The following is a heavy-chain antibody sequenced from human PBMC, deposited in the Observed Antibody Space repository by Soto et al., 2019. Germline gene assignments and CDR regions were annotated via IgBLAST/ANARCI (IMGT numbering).Heavy chain of an antibody. CDR1: GYTFTSYG. CDR3: AISEYYYGSRMDV. Sequence: ASVKVSCKTSGYTFTSYGIAWVRQAPGQGLEWMGWISTYKGNTNYAQTFQGRVTMTTDTSPSTAYMELSSLRSDDTAVYYCAISEYYYGSRMDVWGQGTTVTVSS. D-gene: IGHD3-10*01. CDR2: ISTYKGNT. J-gene: IGHJ6*02. V-gene: IGHV1-18*01.